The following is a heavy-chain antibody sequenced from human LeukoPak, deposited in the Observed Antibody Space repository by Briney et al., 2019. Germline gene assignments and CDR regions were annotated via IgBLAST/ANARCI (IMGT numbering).Heavy chain of an antibody. J-gene: IGHJ3*02. CDR1: GFSLSTSGMC. CDR2: IDWDDDK. Sequence: SGPTLVNSTQTLTLTCTFSGFSLSTSGMCVSWIRQPPGKALEWLARIDWDDDKYYSTSLKTRLTISKDTSKNQVVLTMTNMDPVDTATYYCARILTGEKGDAFDIWGQGTMVTVSS. CDR3: ARILTGEKGDAFDI. V-gene: IGHV2-70*11. D-gene: IGHD7-27*01.